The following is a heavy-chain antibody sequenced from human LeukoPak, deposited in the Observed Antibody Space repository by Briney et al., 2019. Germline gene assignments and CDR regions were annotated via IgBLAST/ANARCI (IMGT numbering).Heavy chain of an antibody. V-gene: IGHV4-39*02. D-gene: IGHD3-10*01. CDR1: GGSISSSSYY. CDR3: AREGYGSGSYYLYYYYYYMDV. J-gene: IGHJ6*03. CDR2: IYYSGST. Sequence: SETLSLTRTVSGGSISSSSYYWGWVRQPPGKGLEWIGSIYYSGSTYYNPSLKSRVTISVDTSKNQFSLKLSSVTAADTAVYYCAREGYGSGSYYLYYYYYYMDVWGKGTTVTVSS.